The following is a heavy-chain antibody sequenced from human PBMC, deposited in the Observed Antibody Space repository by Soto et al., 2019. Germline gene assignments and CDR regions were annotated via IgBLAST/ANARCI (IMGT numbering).Heavy chain of an antibody. Sequence: PGGSLRLSCAASGFTFRSYAMSWVRQAPGKGLEWVSGISGSGGTTYYADSVKGRFTISRDNSKNTLYLQMNSLRAEDTAVYYCAKGSGYSSGWYFFDHWGQGILVTVSS. J-gene: IGHJ4*02. CDR2: ISGSGGTT. V-gene: IGHV3-23*01. D-gene: IGHD6-19*01. CDR3: AKGSGYSSGWYFFDH. CDR1: GFTFRSYA.